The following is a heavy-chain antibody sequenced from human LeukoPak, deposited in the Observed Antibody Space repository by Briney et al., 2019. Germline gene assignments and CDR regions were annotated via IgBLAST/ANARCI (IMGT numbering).Heavy chain of an antibody. CDR3: AELGITMIGGV. Sequence: GGSLRLSCATSGFTFSDYYMSWIRQAPGKGLEWLSYISGDGGDINYADSVGGRFTVSRDNAKNALYLQMNSLRAEDTAVYYCAELGITMIGGVWGKGTTVTISS. D-gene: IGHD3-10*02. CDR2: ISGDGGDI. CDR1: GFTFSDYY. V-gene: IGHV3-11*04. J-gene: IGHJ6*04.